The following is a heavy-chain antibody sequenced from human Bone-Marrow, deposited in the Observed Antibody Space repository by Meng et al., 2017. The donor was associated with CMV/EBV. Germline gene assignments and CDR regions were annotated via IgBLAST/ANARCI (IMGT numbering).Heavy chain of an antibody. V-gene: IGHV3-73*01. CDR3: RLLWFGEPRWGGGDY. D-gene: IGHD3-10*01. J-gene: IGHJ4*02. CDR1: GFTCSGSA. CDR2: IRSKANSYAP. Sequence: GGSLRLSCAASGFTCSGSAMHWVRQASGKGREWVGRIRSKANSYAPAYAAAVKGRFTISRDDSKNTASLQMNSLKTEDTAVYYCRLLWFGEPRWGGGDYWGQGTLVTVSS.